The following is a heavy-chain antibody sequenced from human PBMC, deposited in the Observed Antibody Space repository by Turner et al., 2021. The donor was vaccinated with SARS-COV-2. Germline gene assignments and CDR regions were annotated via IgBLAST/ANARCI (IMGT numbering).Heavy chain of an antibody. Sequence: EVQLVESGGGLVKPGGSLRLSWAASGFTFGNYTMNWVRQAPGNGLESVSSISSSSSYIYYADSVKGRFTISRDNAKNSLYLQMNSLRAEDTAVYYCARGTYYYDSSVYSGTNWFDPWGQGTLVTVSS. J-gene: IGHJ5*02. D-gene: IGHD3-22*01. V-gene: IGHV3-21*01. CDR3: ARGTYYYDSSVYSGTNWFDP. CDR1: GFTFGNYT. CDR2: ISSSSSYI.